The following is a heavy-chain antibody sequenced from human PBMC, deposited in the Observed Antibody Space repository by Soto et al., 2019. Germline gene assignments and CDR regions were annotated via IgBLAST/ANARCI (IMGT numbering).Heavy chain of an antibody. CDR2: ISYDGSNN. J-gene: IGHJ3*02. CDR1: GFTFSSYG. CDR3: AKCLGVWELPDNDAFDI. D-gene: IGHD1-26*01. Sequence: QVQLVESGGGVVQPGRSLRLSCAASGFTFSSYGMHWVRQAPGKGLEGVAVISYDGSNNYYADSVKGRVTISRDNSKNTLYLQMNSLRAEDTAVYYCAKCLGVWELPDNDAFDIWGQGTMVTVSS. V-gene: IGHV3-30*18.